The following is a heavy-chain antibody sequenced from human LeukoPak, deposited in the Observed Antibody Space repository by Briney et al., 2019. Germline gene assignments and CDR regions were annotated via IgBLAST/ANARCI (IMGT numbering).Heavy chain of an antibody. V-gene: IGHV3-30*02. Sequence: GGSLTLSCTASGFTFSSYGMHWVRQAPGKGLEWVAFIRYDGSNKYYADSVKGRFAISRDNSKNTQYLQMNSLRAEDTAVYYCAKDSVRYYYYYYMDVWGKGTTVTVSS. J-gene: IGHJ6*03. CDR1: GFTFSSYG. CDR2: IRYDGSNK. CDR3: AKDSVRYYYYYYMDV. D-gene: IGHD1-1*01.